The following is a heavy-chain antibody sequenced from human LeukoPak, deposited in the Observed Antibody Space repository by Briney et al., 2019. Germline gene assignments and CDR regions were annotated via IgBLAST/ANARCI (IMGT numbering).Heavy chain of an antibody. J-gene: IGHJ4*02. CDR2: ILPLFGTA. CDR1: GVTFSNDG. V-gene: IGHV1-69*05. D-gene: IGHD3/OR15-3a*01. Sequence: SVKVSCKASGVTFSNDGISWVRQAPGQGLEWMGGILPLFGTAKYPQKFQGRVTITTDESMNTAYMELSSLRSEDTAVYYCARDALVGGGFWAGHSYFDYWGQGTLVTVSS. CDR3: ARDALVGGGFWAGHSYFDY.